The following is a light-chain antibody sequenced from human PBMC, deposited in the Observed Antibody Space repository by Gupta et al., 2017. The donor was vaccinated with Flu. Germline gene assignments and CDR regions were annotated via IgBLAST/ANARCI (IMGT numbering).Light chain of an antibody. CDR1: NSNIGINY. V-gene: IGLV1-51*01. CDR3: ATWDNSRSALV. CDR2: DNN. J-gene: IGLJ2*01. Sequence: QSVLTQPPSMSAAPGQRVTISCSGSNSNIGINYVSWYQQFPGTAPKLLIFDNNKRPSGIPARFSGSKSATSVTLGITGLQTGDEADYYCATWDNSRSALVFGGGTKLTVL.